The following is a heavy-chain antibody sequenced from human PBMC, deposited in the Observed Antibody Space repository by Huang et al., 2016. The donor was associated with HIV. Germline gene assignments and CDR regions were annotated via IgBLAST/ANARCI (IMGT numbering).Heavy chain of an antibody. CDR1: GGSFSGYY. V-gene: IGHV4-34*01. CDR2: INQRGST. Sequence: QVQLQQWGAGLLRPSETLSLACAVYGGSFSGYYWSWIRQPPGKGLEWIGEINQRGSTNYNPSLESRVSISVDTSKNQFSLKLTSVAAADTAVYYCARGAARYFDRGGTRYFGMDVWGQGTTVTVSS. D-gene: IGHD3-9*01. CDR3: ARGAARYFDRGGTRYFGMDV. J-gene: IGHJ6*02.